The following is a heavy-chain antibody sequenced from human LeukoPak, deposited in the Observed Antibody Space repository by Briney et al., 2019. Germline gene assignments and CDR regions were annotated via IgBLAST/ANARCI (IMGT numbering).Heavy chain of an antibody. D-gene: IGHD3-22*01. V-gene: IGHV4-31*03. Sequence: SQTLSLTCTISGGSIDGGGYYWTSMRQHPEKGLEWIGYIYHSGSTYYNPSLRGRLSLSVDTSENQFSLRLRSVTAADTAVYYCARGIGGYESSGYYYDNWGQGTLVTVSS. J-gene: IGHJ4*02. CDR2: IYHSGST. CDR1: GGSIDGGGYY. CDR3: ARGIGGYESSGYYYDN.